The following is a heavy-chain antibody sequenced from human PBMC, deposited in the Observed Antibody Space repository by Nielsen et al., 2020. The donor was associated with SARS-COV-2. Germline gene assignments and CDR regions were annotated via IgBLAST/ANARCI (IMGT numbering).Heavy chain of an antibody. CDR2: LIPVFGAA. V-gene: IGHV1-69*13. CDR3: ARVAERTGTTFFYYHNLAV. J-gene: IGHJ6*02. D-gene: IGHD1-1*01. CDR1: GGSFDSYA. Sequence: SVKVSCKASGGSFDSYAISWVRQAPGQGLEWMGGLIPVFGAANYAQKFQGRVTITADESTSTAYLRLTNLRSDDTAVYYCARVAERTGTTFFYYHNLAVWGPGTTVTVSS.